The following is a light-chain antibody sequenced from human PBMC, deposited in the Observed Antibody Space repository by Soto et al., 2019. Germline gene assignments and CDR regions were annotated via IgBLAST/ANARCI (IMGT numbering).Light chain of an antibody. Sequence: IQLTQSPSSLSAPVGDRVTITCRASQDINSYLAWYQQKPGKAPNLVIYAGTSLQSGVPSRFSGSGSGTEFTLTISSLQPEDFATYYCQQLHVYPSTFGGGTKVDIK. J-gene: IGKJ4*01. V-gene: IGKV1-9*01. CDR3: QQLHVYPST. CDR2: AGT. CDR1: QDINSY.